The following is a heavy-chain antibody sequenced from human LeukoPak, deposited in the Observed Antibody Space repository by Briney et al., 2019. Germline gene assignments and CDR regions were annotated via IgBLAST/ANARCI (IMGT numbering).Heavy chain of an antibody. CDR1: GFTVSNYC. V-gene: IGHV3-7*01. CDR2: IQQDGTDK. J-gene: IGHJ4*02. Sequence: LPGGSLRLSCAASGFTVSNYCMSWVRQAPGKGLEWVANIQQDGTDKYYVDSVKGRFTISRDNAKNSLYLQMNSLRAEDTAVYYCARDNYGDYPYWGQGALVTVSS. D-gene: IGHD4-17*01. CDR3: ARDNYGDYPY.